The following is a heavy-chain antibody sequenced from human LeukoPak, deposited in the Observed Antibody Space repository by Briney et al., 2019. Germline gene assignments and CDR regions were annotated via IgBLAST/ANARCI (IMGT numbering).Heavy chain of an antibody. CDR3: AKDASPYSNYAVRWFDS. Sequence: GGSLRLSCTASGFSFRTYIMAWVRQGAGKGLDWISAISGDAITTYYAVPVKGRFTISGDKFRNTLSLQVDSLRADDAAVYYCAKDASPYSNYAVRWFDSWGQGTLVSVSS. CDR2: ISGDAITT. CDR1: GFSFRTYI. J-gene: IGHJ5*01. V-gene: IGHV3-23*01. D-gene: IGHD4/OR15-4a*01.